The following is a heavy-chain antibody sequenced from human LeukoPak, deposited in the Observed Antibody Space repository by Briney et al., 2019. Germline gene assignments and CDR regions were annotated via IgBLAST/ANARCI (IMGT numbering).Heavy chain of an antibody. J-gene: IGHJ4*02. CDR3: AGGGTYLPFGY. Sequence: EASVKVSCKASGYTFTSYDINWVRQATGQGLEWMGWMNANSGDTGYAQNFQGRVTMTRNTSISTAYMELSSLRSEDTAIYYCAGGGTYLPFGYWGQGTLVTVSS. CDR1: GYTFTSYD. CDR2: MNANSGDT. D-gene: IGHD3-3*01. V-gene: IGHV1-8*01.